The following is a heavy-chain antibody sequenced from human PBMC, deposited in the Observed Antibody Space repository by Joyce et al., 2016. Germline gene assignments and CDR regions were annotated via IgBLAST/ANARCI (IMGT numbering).Heavy chain of an antibody. CDR2: INPNSGGT. D-gene: IGHD3-16*01. CDR3: ARDHPAYDYIWGSKGLFDY. Sequence: QVQLVQSGAEVKKPGASVKVSCKASGYTFTGYYMHWVRQAPGQGLEWMGRINPNSGGTNYAQKFQGRVTVTRDTSISTAYMELSRLRSDDTAVYYCARDHPAYDYIWGSKGLFDYWGQGTLVTVSS. J-gene: IGHJ4*02. V-gene: IGHV1-2*06. CDR1: GYTFTGYY.